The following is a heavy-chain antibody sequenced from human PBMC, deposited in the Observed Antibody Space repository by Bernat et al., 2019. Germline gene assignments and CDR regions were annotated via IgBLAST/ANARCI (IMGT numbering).Heavy chain of an antibody. Sequence: EVQLVESGGGLVQPGGSLKLSCAASGFTFSGSAMHWVRQASGKGLEWVGRIRSKANSYATAYAASVKGRFTISRDDSKNTLYLQMNSLKTEDTGVDYCTTEAIVVVTAVDYWGQGTLVTVSS. CDR3: TTEAIVVVTAVDY. CDR1: GFTFSGSA. V-gene: IGHV3-73*01. D-gene: IGHD2-21*02. J-gene: IGHJ4*02. CDR2: IRSKANSYAT.